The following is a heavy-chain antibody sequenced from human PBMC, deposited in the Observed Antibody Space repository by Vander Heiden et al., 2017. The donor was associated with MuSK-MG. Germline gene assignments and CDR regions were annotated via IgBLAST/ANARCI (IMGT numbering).Heavy chain of an antibody. CDR1: GFTVSSNY. D-gene: IGHD4-17*01. CDR3: ARCPRDYGRTCDAFDI. CDR2: IYSGGST. V-gene: IGHV3-53*02. J-gene: IGHJ3*02. Sequence: EVQLVETGGGLIQPGGSLRLSCAASGFTVSSNYMSWVRQAPGKGLEWVSVIYSGGSTYYADSVKGRFTISRDNSKNTLYLQMNSLRAEDTAVYYCARCPRDYGRTCDAFDIWGQGTMVTVSS.